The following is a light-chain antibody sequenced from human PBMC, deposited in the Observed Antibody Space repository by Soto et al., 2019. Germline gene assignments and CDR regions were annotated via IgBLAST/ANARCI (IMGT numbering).Light chain of an antibody. CDR1: SGSVSTSYY. V-gene: IGLV8-61*01. J-gene: IGLJ2*01. CDR3: VLYTGSGIGV. CDR2: STN. Sequence: QTVVTQEPSFSVSPGGTVTLTCGLSSGSVSTSYYPSWYQQTPGQAPRTLIYSTNTRSSGVPDRFSGSILGNKAALTITGAHADDESDYYCVLYTGSGIGVFGGGTKLTVL.